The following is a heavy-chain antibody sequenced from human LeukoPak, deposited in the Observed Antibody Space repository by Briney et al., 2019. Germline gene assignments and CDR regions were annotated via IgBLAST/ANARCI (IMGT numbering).Heavy chain of an antibody. CDR1: GGSISGGSYY. D-gene: IGHD1-26*01. V-gene: IGHV4-61*02. CDR3: ARELVGATDY. Sequence: PSETLSLTCTVSGGSISGGSYYWSWIRQPAGKGLEWIGRIYTSGSTNYNPSLKSRVTISVDTSKNQFSLKLSSVTAADTAVYYCARELVGATDYWGQGTLVTVSS. CDR2: IYTSGST. J-gene: IGHJ4*02.